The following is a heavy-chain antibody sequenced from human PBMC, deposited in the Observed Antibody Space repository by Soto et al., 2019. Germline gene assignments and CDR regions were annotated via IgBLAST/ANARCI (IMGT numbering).Heavy chain of an antibody. D-gene: IGHD3-3*01. CDR3: AKALTNGGWINPFDS. V-gene: IGHV3-23*01. CDR2: LSGSGTST. Sequence: EVQLLDSGGGLVQPGGSLRLSCAASGFSFVNYAMNWVRQDPAKGLEWVSGLSGSGTSTYYADSVKGRFTISRDDSRDTLFLQLNSLIADDTAGYYCAKALTNGGWINPFDSWGPGALVTAAS. CDR1: GFSFVNYA. J-gene: IGHJ4*02.